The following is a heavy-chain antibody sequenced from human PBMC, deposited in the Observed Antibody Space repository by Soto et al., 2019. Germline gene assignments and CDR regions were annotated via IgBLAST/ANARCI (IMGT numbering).Heavy chain of an antibody. D-gene: IGHD3-16*01. V-gene: IGHV3-23*01. J-gene: IGHJ4*02. CDR1: GFTFSAYV. CDR3: AKLTEA. Sequence: GGSLRLSCAASGFTFSAYVMSWVRQAPGKGLEWVSSITSSGGGTYYAASVKGRFTVSRDNSKNTVYLQMNSLRDEDTAVYYCAKLTEAWGQGTLVTVSS. CDR2: ITSSGGGT.